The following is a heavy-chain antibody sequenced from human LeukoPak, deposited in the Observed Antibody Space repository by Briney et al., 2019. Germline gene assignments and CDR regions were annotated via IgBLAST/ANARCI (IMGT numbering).Heavy chain of an antibody. V-gene: IGHV1-2*02. J-gene: IGHJ3*02. CDR2: INPNSGGT. Sequence: ASVKVSCKASGYTFTGYYMHWVRQAPGQGLEWMGWINPNSGGTNYAQKLQGRVTMTTDTSTSTAYMELRSLRSDDTAVYYCARWTTVTADAFDIWGQGTMVTVSS. D-gene: IGHD4-17*01. CDR3: ARWTTVTADAFDI. CDR1: GYTFTGYY.